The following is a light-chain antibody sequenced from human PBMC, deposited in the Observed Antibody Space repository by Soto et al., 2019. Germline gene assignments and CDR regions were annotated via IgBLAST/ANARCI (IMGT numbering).Light chain of an antibody. Sequence: EIVLTQSPGTLYLSPGERATLACRASQSLTNSRLAWYQQKPRQAPKVLIYCGSNRATGIPDRFSGSGSGTDFTLTISRLEPEDFAVYYCQQWSSSPRTFGEGNK. J-gene: IGKJ2*01. CDR3: QQWSSSPRT. V-gene: IGKV3-20*01. CDR1: QSLTNSR. CDR2: CGS.